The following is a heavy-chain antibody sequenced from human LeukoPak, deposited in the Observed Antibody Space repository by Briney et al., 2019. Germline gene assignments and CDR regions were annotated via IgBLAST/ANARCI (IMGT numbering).Heavy chain of an antibody. J-gene: IGHJ6*03. CDR1: GGTFSSYA. Sequence: RASVKVSCKASGGTFSSYAISWVRQAPGQGLEWMGGIIPIFGTANYAQKFQGRVTITADESTSTAYMELSSLRPEDTAVYYCARDTVDIVVVPAAPGRYYYYYYMDVWGKGTTVTVSS. D-gene: IGHD2-2*01. CDR3: ARDTVDIVVVPAAPGRYYYYYYMDV. V-gene: IGHV1-69*13. CDR2: IIPIFGTA.